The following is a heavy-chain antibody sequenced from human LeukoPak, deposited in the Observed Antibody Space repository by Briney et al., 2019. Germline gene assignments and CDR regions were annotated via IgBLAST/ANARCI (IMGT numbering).Heavy chain of an antibody. CDR2: IYTSGST. CDR3: ARDVVAAVGSFDY. J-gene: IGHJ4*02. D-gene: IGHD2-2*01. V-gene: IGHV4-4*07. Sequence: SETLSLTCTVSGDSIISFYWSWIRQPAGKGLEWIGRIYTSGSTNYSPSLKSRVTMSVDTSKNQFSLKLSSVTAADTAVYYCARDVVAAVGSFDYWGQGTQVTVSS. CDR1: GDSIISFY.